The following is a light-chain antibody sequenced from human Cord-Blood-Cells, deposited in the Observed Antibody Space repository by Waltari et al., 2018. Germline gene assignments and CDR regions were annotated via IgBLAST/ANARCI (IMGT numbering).Light chain of an antibody. CDR1: QSVSSY. Sequence: EIVLTQSPATLSLSPGARATLSCRASQSVSSYLAWYQQKPGQAPRLLIYDASNRATGIPARFSGSGSGTDFTLTSSSLEPEDFAVYYCQQRSNWPLTFGGGTKVEIK. CDR3: QQRSNWPLT. J-gene: IGKJ4*01. CDR2: DAS. V-gene: IGKV3-11*01.